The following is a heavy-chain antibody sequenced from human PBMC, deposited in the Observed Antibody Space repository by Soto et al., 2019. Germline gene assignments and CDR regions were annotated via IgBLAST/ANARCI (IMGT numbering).Heavy chain of an antibody. D-gene: IGHD2-2*01. Sequence: GGSLRLSCAASGFTFNSYWMTWVRQAPGKGLEWVANINTDGSQKYSVDSVKGRLTFSRDNAKNSLYMQLNSLRAEDTAVYYCARVYRRNTFDVSGQGTMVTV. J-gene: IGHJ3*01. CDR2: INTDGSQK. CDR1: GFTFNSYW. V-gene: IGHV3-7*01. CDR3: ARVYRRNTFDV.